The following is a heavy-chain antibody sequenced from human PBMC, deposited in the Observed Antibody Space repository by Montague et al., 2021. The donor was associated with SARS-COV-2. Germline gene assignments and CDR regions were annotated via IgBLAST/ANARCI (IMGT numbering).Heavy chain of an antibody. V-gene: IGHV3-9*01. J-gene: IGHJ2*01. CDR1: GFTFGDYA. Sequence: SLSLSCAASGFTFGDYAMHWVRQAPGKGLEWVSGINWNSNSIGYADSVKGRFTISRDNAKNSLYLQMNSLRAEDTALYYCAKGYSGTYDEYFDLWGRDTLVTVSS. CDR3: AKGYSGTYDEYFDL. CDR2: INWNSNSI. D-gene: IGHD1-26*01.